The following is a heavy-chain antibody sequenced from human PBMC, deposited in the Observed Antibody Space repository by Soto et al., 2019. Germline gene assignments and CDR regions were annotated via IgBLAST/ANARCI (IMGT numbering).Heavy chain of an antibody. D-gene: IGHD3-3*01. CDR2: IYWDDDN. CDR3: AGSGLTTWMGDGMGV. CDR1: GFSLRTSGLG. V-gene: IGHV2-5*02. J-gene: IGHJ6*02. Sequence: QISLKESGPPLVKPTQTLTLTCTFSGFSLRTSGLGVGWIRQPPGKALEWLALIYWDDDNRYSPSLKSRLTITKVTSNNHVVLTMTNMVPVDTATYYCAGSGLTTWMGDGMGVWVQGIMVIVSS.